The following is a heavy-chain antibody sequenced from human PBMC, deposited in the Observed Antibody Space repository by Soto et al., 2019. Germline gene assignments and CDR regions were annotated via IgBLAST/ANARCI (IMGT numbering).Heavy chain of an antibody. CDR3: AREIAPAGYFDY. CDR2: IWYDGSNK. V-gene: IGHV3-33*01. CDR1: GFTFSSYG. Sequence: GGSLRLSCAASGFTFSSYGMHWVRRAPGKGLEWVAVIWYDGSNKYYADSVKGRFTISRDNSKNTLYLQMNSLRAEDTAVYYCAREIAPAGYFDYWGQGTLVTVSS. D-gene: IGHD2-15*01. J-gene: IGHJ4*02.